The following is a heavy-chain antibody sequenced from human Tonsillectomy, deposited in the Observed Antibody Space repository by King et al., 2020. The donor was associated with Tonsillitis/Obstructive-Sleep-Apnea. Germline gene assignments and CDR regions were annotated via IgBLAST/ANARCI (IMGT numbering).Heavy chain of an antibody. J-gene: IGHJ6*03. CDR2: INTNTGNP. D-gene: IGHD6-13*01. Sequence: VQLVQSGSELKKPGASVKVSCKASGYTFTSYAMNWVRQAPGQGLEWMGWINTNTGNPTYAQGFPGRFVFSLDTSVSTAYLQISSLKAEDTAVYYCAINRQQRVQFGEQHYYSMDVWGKGTTVTVSS. CDR3: AINRQQRVQFGEQHYYSMDV. CDR1: GYTFTSYA. V-gene: IGHV7-4-1*02.